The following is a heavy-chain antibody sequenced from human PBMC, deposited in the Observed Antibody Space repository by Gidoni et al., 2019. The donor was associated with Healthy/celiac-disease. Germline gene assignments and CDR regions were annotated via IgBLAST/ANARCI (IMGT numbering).Heavy chain of an antibody. CDR3: ARDYDILTGSYIDAFDI. CDR2: IIPIFGTA. CDR1: GGTFSSSA. J-gene: IGHJ3*02. Sequence: QVQLVQSGAEVKKPGSSVKVSCKGSGGTFSSSAISWVRQAPGQGLEWMGGIIPIFGTANYAQKFQGRVTITADESTSTAYMELSSLRSEDTAVYYCARDYDILTGSYIDAFDIWGQGTMVTVSS. V-gene: IGHV1-69*01. D-gene: IGHD3-9*01.